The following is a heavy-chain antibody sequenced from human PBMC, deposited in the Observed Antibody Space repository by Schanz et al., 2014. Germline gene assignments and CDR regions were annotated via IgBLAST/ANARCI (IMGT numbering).Heavy chain of an antibody. V-gene: IGHV1-18*01. CDR2: IRPGNGHT. CDR3: VSDPARDVSFDL. J-gene: IGHJ2*01. Sequence: QVQLVQSGGEMKKPGASVKVSCKASGYTFTDYGLSWVRQTPGQGLEWLGWIRPGNGHTTYSQKDRDRVIFTTDTSTNTAYMELTSLRADDTAHYYCVSDPARDVSFDLWGRGTLVTVSS. D-gene: IGHD3-16*01. CDR1: GYTFTDYG.